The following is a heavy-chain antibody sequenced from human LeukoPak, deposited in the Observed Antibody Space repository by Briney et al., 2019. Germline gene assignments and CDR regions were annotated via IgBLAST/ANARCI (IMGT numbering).Heavy chain of an antibody. J-gene: IGHJ6*03. Sequence: SGGSLRLSCAASGFTLTNYGMHWVRQAPGKGLEWVAVIRYDGSNKYYADSVKGRFTISRYNSKNTLFLQMNSLRAEDTAVYYCARGDTAMVDYYYYMDVWGKGTTVTISS. CDR1: GFTLTNYG. CDR3: ARGDTAMVDYYYYMDV. V-gene: IGHV3-33*01. CDR2: IRYDGSNK. D-gene: IGHD5-18*01.